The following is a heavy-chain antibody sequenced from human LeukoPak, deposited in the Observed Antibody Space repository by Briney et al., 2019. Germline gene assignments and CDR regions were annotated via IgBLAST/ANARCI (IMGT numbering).Heavy chain of an antibody. CDR2: IIPIFGTA. V-gene: IGHV1-69*05. D-gene: IGHD3-10*01. Sequence: SVKVSCKASGGTFSSYAISWVRQAPGQGLEWMGGIIPIFGTANYAQKFQGRVTITTDESTSTAYMELSSLRSEDTAVYYCARDGEVLLWFGELTNFDYWGQGTLVTVSS. J-gene: IGHJ4*02. CDR1: GGTFSSYA. CDR3: ARDGEVLLWFGELTNFDY.